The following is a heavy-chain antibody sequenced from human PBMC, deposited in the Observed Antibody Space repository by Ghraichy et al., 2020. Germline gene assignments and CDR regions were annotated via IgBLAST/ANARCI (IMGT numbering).Heavy chain of an antibody. Sequence: GGSLRLSCAASGFTLDDDSMHWVRQAPGKGLEWVSLISWDGGSTYYADSVKGRFTISRDNSKNSLYLQMNSLRTEDTALYYCAKARSSGWTGRYYYYYGMGVWGQGTTVTVSS. CDR3: AKARSSGWTGRYYYYYGMGV. D-gene: IGHD6-19*01. V-gene: IGHV3-43*01. CDR1: GFTLDDDS. CDR2: ISWDGGST. J-gene: IGHJ6*02.